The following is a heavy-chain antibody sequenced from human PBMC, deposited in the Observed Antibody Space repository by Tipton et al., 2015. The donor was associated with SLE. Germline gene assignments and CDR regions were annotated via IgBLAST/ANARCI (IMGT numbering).Heavy chain of an antibody. Sequence: SLRLSCAASGFIFSNCAMGWVRQTPGKGLEWVSVISGRGDRTYDADSVKGRFTISRDNSKDTLYLQMNSLGVEDTAVYYCAKTQSMVTFGGVIVVGGVDYWGQGKLVTVSS. CDR3: AKTQSMVTFGGVIVVGGVDY. CDR2: ISGRGDRT. D-gene: IGHD3-16*02. J-gene: IGHJ4*02. V-gene: IGHV3-23*01. CDR1: GFIFSNCA.